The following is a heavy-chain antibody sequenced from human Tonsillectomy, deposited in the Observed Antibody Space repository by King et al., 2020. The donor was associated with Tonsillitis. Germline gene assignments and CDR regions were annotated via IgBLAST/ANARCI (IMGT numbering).Heavy chain of an antibody. CDR3: ARARLDNSNSWYWFDP. Sequence: QLQESGPGLVKPSETLSLTCTVSGDSISSYSWSWIRQPPGKGLEWIGYIYYSGSTNYNPSLKSPVTISVDTSKNQFSLTLNSVTAADTAVYYCARARLDNSNSWYWFDPWGQGTLVTVSS. CDR2: IYYSGST. D-gene: IGHD4-23*01. V-gene: IGHV4-59*01. J-gene: IGHJ5*02. CDR1: GDSISSYS.